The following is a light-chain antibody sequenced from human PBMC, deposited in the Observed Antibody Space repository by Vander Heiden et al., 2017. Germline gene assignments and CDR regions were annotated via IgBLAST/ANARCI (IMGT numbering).Light chain of an antibody. CDR1: NIGSKS. CDR3: QVWDTSRDQGV. J-gene: IGLJ3*02. CDR2: YDV. Sequence: SYVLTQPPAVSVAPGETATLTCGGPNIGSKSVHWYQQNPGQAPVLVINYDVDRPSGIPERFSGSNSGNTATLTISRVEAGDEADYYCQVWDTSRDQGVFGGGTKLTVL. V-gene: IGLV3-21*04.